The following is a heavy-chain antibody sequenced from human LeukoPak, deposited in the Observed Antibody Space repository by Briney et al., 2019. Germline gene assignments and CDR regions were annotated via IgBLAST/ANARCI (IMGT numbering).Heavy chain of an antibody. D-gene: IGHD3-10*01. V-gene: IGHV4-39*01. CDR3: ARHGSYGSGSGSVGNWFDP. CDR1: GGSISSSSYY. J-gene: IGHJ5*02. CDR2: IYYSGST. Sequence: PSETLPLTCTVSGGSISSSSYYWGWIRQPPGKGLEWIGSIYYSGSTYYNPSLKSRVTISVDTSKNQFSLKLSSVTAADTAVYYCARHGSYGSGSGSVGNWFDPWGQGTLVTVSS.